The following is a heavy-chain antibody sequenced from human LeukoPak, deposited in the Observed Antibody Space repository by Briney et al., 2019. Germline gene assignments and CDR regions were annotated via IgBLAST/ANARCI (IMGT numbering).Heavy chain of an antibody. D-gene: IGHD3-22*01. J-gene: IGHJ4*02. CDR2: ISSSSSYI. Sequence: GGSLRLSCAASGFTFSSYNMNWVRQAPGKGLEWVSSISSSSSYIYYADSVKGRFTISRDNAKNSLCLQMNSLRAEDTAVYYCAREVYSSGSYDYWGQGTLVTVSS. V-gene: IGHV3-21*01. CDR3: AREVYSSGSYDY. CDR1: GFTFSSYN.